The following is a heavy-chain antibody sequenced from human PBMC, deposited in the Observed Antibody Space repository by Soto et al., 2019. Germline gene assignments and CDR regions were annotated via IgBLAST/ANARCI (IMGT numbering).Heavy chain of an antibody. J-gene: IGHJ4*02. CDR3: TTAALVTTGYEY. V-gene: IGHV1-69*13. CDR1: GGTFSSYA. CDR2: IIPIFGTA. Sequence: SVKVSCKAPGGTFSSYAISWVRQAPGQGLEWMGGIIPIFGTANYAQKFQGRVTITADESTSTAYMELSSLKTEDTAVYYCTTAALVTTGYEYWGQGTLVTVSS. D-gene: IGHD4-17*01.